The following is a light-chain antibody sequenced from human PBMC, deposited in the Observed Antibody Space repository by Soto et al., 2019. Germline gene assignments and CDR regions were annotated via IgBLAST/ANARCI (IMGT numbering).Light chain of an antibody. Sequence: DLQMTQSPSSVSASVGDRLTITCRASQGIDNRLAWYQQKPGKAPKVLIYYTSNLQSGVPSRFSGSGSGTDFTLTISSLQPEDFATYYCQQANSFPWTFGQGTKVEIK. CDR3: QQANSFPWT. V-gene: IGKV1-12*01. J-gene: IGKJ1*01. CDR2: YTS. CDR1: QGIDNR.